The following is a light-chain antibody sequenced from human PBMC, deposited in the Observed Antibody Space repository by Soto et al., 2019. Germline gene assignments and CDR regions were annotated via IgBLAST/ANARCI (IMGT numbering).Light chain of an antibody. V-gene: IGKV3-15*01. CDR3: QQHSNWPLT. J-gene: IGKJ4*01. Sequence: EIVMTQSPATLSVSPGEGATLSCRASQSVSSNLAWYQQKPGQAPRLLIFGASTRATGIPARFSGSGSGAEFSLTIGALQSEDFAIYYCQQHSNWPLTFGGGTKVDIK. CDR1: QSVSSN. CDR2: GAS.